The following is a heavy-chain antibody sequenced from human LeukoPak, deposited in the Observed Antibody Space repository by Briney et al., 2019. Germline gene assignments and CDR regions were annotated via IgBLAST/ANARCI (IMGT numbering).Heavy chain of an antibody. J-gene: IGHJ4*02. CDR2: ISSGGSYI. CDR3: ARAKCSGGSCYSGL. CDR1: GFTFSSYS. Sequence: GGSLRLSCAASGFTFSSYSMNWVRQAPGKGLEWVSSISSGGSYIYYADSVKGRFTISRDNAQNSLYLQLNSLRPEDTAVYYCARAKCSGGSCYSGLWGQGTLVTVSS. V-gene: IGHV3-21*01. D-gene: IGHD2-15*01.